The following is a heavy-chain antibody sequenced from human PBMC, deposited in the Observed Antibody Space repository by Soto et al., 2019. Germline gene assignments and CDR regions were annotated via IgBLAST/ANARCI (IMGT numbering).Heavy chain of an antibody. CDR1: GGFTSTNNW. CDR2: AYHSGST. D-gene: IGHD3-10*01. V-gene: IGHV4-4*02. Sequence: QLQLQESGPGLVRPSGTLSLTCAVSGGFTSTNNWWSWVRQPPGKGLEWIGDAYHSGSTEYNPSLKGRVSRSVDKSKNQISLKLTSATAADTAVYYWARSPPSSYYGGSGTFDYWGQGTPVTVSS. J-gene: IGHJ4*02. CDR3: ARSPPSSYYGGSGTFDY.